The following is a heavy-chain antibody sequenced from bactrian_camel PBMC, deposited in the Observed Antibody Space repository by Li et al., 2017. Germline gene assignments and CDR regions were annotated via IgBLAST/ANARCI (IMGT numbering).Heavy chain of an antibody. CDR3: AVAPYSGSCSHADFGY. V-gene: IGHV3S54*01. CDR1: GYTAVINY. Sequence: HVQLVESGGGSVQAGGSLRLSCAASGYTAVINYMGWIRQSPGNEREVLAAIYTRDGTAHYADSVKGRFTISHDNAKNTLYLQMNTLKPEDTAMYYCAVAPYSGSCSHADFGYWGQGTQVTVS. D-gene: IGHD2*01. CDR2: IYTRDGTA. J-gene: IGHJ6*01.